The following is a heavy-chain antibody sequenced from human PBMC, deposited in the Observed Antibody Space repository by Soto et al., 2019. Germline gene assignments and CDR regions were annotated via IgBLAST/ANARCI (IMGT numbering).Heavy chain of an antibody. CDR2: IYHSGST. CDR3: ARTIRGVLIDY. Sequence: SETLSLTCAVSGGSISSGGYSWSWIRQPPGKGLEWIGYIYHSGSTYYNPSLKSRVTISVDRSKNQFSLKLSSVTAADTAVYYCARTIRGVLIDYWGQGTLVTVSS. J-gene: IGHJ4*02. CDR1: GGSISSGGYS. D-gene: IGHD3-10*01. V-gene: IGHV4-30-2*01.